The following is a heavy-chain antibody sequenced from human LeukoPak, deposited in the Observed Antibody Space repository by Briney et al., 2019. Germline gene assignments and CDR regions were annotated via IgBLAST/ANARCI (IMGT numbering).Heavy chain of an antibody. CDR3: ARGSLAAYSNGWSMDV. CDR2: SSGLLVT. J-gene: IGHJ6*02. Sequence: SSGLLVTYYAHAVQGRFAISRDNARNSVYLDLNSLRAEDTAVYYCARGSLAAYSNGWSMDVWGQGTSVTVSS. D-gene: IGHD2-21*01. V-gene: IGHV3-48*03.